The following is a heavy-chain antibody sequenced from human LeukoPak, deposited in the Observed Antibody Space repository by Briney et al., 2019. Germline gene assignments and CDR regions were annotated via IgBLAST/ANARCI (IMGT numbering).Heavy chain of an antibody. CDR1: GYTFTSYG. CDR2: ISAYSGDT. D-gene: IGHD6-19*01. CDR3: AKGGVAVTGRFDY. Sequence: ASVKVSCKASGYTFTSYGISWVRQAPGQGLEWMGWISAYSGDTNYAQKFQGRATMTTDTSTSTAYMELRSLSSDDTAVYYCAKGGVAVTGRFDYWAREPWSPSPQ. J-gene: IGHJ4*02. V-gene: IGHV1-18*01.